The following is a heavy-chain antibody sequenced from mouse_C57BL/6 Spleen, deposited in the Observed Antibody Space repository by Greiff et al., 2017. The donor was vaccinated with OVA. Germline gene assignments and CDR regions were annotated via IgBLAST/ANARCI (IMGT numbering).Heavy chain of an antibody. Sequence: VQLQESDAELVKPGASVKISCKVSGYTFTDHTIHWMKQRPEQGLEWIGYIYPRDGSTKYNEKFKGQATLTADKSSSTAYMQLNSLTSEDSAVYFCARRPIYYDYDGYFDVWGTGTTVTVSS. J-gene: IGHJ1*03. CDR2: IYPRDGST. CDR1: GYTFTDHT. CDR3: ARRPIYYDYDGYFDV. D-gene: IGHD2-4*01. V-gene: IGHV1-78*01.